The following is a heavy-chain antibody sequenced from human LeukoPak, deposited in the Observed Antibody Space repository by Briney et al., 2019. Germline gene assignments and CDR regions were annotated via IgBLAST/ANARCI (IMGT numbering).Heavy chain of an antibody. CDR1: GFTFSSYA. CDR3: AKMRIFPRRVKYYDFWSGYYQF. Sequence: PGGSLRLSCAASGFTFSSYAMSWVRQAPGKGLEWVSAISGSGGSTYYADSVKGRFTISRDNSKNTLYLQMNSLRAEDTAVYYCAKMRIFPRRVKYYDFWSGYYQFWGQGTLVTVSS. V-gene: IGHV3-23*01. CDR2: ISGSGGST. J-gene: IGHJ4*02. D-gene: IGHD3-3*01.